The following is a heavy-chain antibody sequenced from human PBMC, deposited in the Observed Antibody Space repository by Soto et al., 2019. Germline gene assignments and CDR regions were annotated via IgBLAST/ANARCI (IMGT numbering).Heavy chain of an antibody. CDR3: SQDIVVVPAAMGFVP. CDR2: ISGSGGST. D-gene: IGHD2-2*01. CDR1: WFTFSMQT. V-gene: IGHV3-23*01. Sequence: LCCEGPWFTFSMQTLSWGRQSPGKGAGWGSAISGSGGSTYHGDSVKGPFPISKDNFTHTLYLQMNSLRAEDTAVYYCSQDIVVVPAAMGFVPWGPGPLGTVSS. J-gene: IGHJ5*02.